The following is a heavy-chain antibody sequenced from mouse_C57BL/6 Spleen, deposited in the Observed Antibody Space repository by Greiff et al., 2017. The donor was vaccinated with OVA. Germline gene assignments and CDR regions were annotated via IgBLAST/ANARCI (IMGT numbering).Heavy chain of an antibody. CDR1: GYAFTNYL. V-gene: IGHV1-54*01. Sequence: QVQLQQSGAELVRPGTSVKVSCKASGYAFTNYLIEWVKQRPGQGLEWIGVINPGSGGTNYNEKFKGKATLTADKSSSTAYMQLSSLTSEDSAVYFCARSGGTWYFDVWGTGTTVTDSS. CDR3: ARSGGTWYFDV. J-gene: IGHJ1*03. CDR2: INPGSGGT. D-gene: IGHD2-14*01.